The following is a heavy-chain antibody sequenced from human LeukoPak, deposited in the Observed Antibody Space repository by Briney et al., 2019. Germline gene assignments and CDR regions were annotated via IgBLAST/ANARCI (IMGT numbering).Heavy chain of an antibody. Sequence: GGSLRLSCAASGFTFSSYSMNWVRQAPGKGLEWVSSITSSRNSIYYADSVKGRFTVSRDNAKNSLDLQMNSLRVEDTAVYYCAKDSTHYRVWDDYDSRGLYYWGQGTLVTVSS. D-gene: IGHD3-22*01. V-gene: IGHV3-21*01. CDR3: AKDSTHYRVWDDYDSRGLYY. J-gene: IGHJ4*02. CDR1: GFTFSSYS. CDR2: ITSSRNSI.